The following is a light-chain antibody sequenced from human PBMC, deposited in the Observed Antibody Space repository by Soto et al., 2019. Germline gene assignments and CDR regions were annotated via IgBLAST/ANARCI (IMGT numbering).Light chain of an antibody. CDR3: QQRSRWPGT. J-gene: IGKJ1*01. CDR2: DAS. CDR1: QSVSSY. V-gene: IGKV3-11*01. Sequence: EIVLTQSPATLSLSPGERATLSCRASQSVSSYLAWYQQNPGQAPRLLMYDASNRATGIPARFSGSGSGTDFTLTISSLEPEDFAVYYCQQRSRWPGTFGQGTKVEI.